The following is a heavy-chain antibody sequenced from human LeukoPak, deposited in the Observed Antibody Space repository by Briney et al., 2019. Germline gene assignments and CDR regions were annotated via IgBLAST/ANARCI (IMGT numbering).Heavy chain of an antibody. CDR1: GGSISSYY. CDR2: IYYSGST. D-gene: IGHD2-2*01. CDR3: ARDIIVVSSTYYYYYMDV. Sequence: SETLSLTCTVSGGSISSYYWSWIRQPPGKGLEWIGHIYYSGSTNYNPSLKSRVTISVDTSKNQFSLKLSSVTAADTAVYYCARDIIVVSSTYYYYYMDVWGKGTTVTVSS. V-gene: IGHV4-59*01. J-gene: IGHJ6*03.